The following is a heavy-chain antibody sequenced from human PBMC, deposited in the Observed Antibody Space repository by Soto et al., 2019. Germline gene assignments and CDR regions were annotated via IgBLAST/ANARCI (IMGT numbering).Heavy chain of an antibody. V-gene: IGHV4-31*03. Sequence: PSETLSLTCTVSGGSVSSGGYYWSWIRQHPGKGLEWIGYIYYSGSTYYNPSLKSRVTISVDTSKNQFSLKLSSVTAADTAVYYCASKPPITMGAFDIWGQGTMVTVSS. CDR1: GGSVSSGGYY. J-gene: IGHJ3*02. D-gene: IGHD3-10*01. CDR2: IYYSGST. CDR3: ASKPPITMGAFDI.